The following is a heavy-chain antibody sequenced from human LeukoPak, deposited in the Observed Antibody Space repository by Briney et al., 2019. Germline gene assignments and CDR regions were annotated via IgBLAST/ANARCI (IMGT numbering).Heavy chain of an antibody. CDR1: GYTFTGYL. CDR3: ARRVGATIHYFDY. Sequence: GASVKVSCKASGYTFTGYLMHWVRQAPGQGLEWMGWINPNSGGTNYAQKFQGRVTMTRDTSISTAYMELSRLRSDDTAVFYCARRVGATIHYFDYWGQGTLVTVSS. D-gene: IGHD1-26*01. V-gene: IGHV1-2*02. J-gene: IGHJ4*02. CDR2: INPNSGGT.